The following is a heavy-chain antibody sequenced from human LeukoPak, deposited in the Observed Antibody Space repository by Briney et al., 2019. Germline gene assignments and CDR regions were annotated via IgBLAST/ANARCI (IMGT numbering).Heavy chain of an antibody. CDR3: AKDQRPPYGYCSSTSCYTYFDY. Sequence: ETLSLTCTVSGGSISSSSYYWGWIRQPPGKGLEWVSVIYSGSSTYYADSVKGRFTISRDNSKNTLYLQMNSLRAEDTAVYYCAKDQRPPYGYCSSTSCYTYFDYWGQGTLVTVSS. D-gene: IGHD2-2*01. J-gene: IGHJ4*02. V-gene: IGHV3-66*01. CDR1: GGSISSSSYY. CDR2: IYSGSST.